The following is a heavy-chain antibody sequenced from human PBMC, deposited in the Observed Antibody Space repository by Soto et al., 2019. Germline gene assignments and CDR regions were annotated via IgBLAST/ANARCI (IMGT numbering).Heavy chain of an antibody. Sequence: QVQLQQWGAGLLKPSETLSLTCAVYGGSFSGYYWSWIRQPPGKGLEWIGEINHSGSTNYNPSLKSRINISVDTSKNQVSLKLSSVTAADKAVYYCARHRYHGFDPWGQGTLVTVSS. CDR3: ARHRYHGFDP. CDR1: GGSFSGYY. D-gene: IGHD2-15*01. V-gene: IGHV4-34*01. CDR2: INHSGST. J-gene: IGHJ5*02.